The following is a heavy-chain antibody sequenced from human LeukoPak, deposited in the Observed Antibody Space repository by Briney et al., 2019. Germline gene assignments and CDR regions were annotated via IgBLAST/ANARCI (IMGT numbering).Heavy chain of an antibody. CDR1: AFTLSTYN. D-gene: IGHD2-8*01. CDR3: ARESPEWRYFDY. Sequence: GGSLRLSCTASAFTLSTYNMNWVRQAPGKGLEWVSYISSSSSSIYYADSVKGRFTISRDNAKNSLYLQMNSLRDEDTAVYYCARESPEWRYFDYWGQGTLVTVSS. J-gene: IGHJ4*02. V-gene: IGHV3-48*02. CDR2: ISSSSSSI.